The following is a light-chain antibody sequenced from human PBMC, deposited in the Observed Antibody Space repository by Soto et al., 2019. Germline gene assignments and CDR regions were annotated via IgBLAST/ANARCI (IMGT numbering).Light chain of an antibody. CDR2: TAS. V-gene: IGKV1-8*01. CDR1: QGISSH. J-gene: IGKJ4*01. CDR3: QQYFSYPLT. Sequence: AIRMTQSPSSFSESTGDRVTITCRASQGISSHLGWYQVKPGKAPRLLIYTASYLESGVPSRFSGSGSGTDFTLTISSLQSEDFAVYYCQQYFSYPLTFGGGTKVEIK.